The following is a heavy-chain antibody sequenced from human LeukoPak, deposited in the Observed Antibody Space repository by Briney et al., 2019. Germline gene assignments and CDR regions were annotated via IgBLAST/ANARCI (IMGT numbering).Heavy chain of an antibody. V-gene: IGHV3-21*04. CDR2: ISSSSSYI. Sequence: TGGSLRLSCAASGFTFSDYTMNWVRQAPGKGLEWVSSISSSSSYIFYADSVKGRFTISRDNAKNSLYLQMNSLRVEDTAVYYCARDPPYYWGQGTLVTVSS. CDR3: ARDPPYY. CDR1: GFTFSDYT. J-gene: IGHJ4*02.